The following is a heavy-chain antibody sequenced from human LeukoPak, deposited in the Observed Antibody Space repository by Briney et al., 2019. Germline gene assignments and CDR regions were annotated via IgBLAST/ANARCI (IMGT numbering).Heavy chain of an antibody. CDR3: VRHGLGSSWFGFDY. J-gene: IGHJ4*02. CDR1: GYDFSSYW. CDR2: MYPRDSDI. D-gene: IGHD6-13*01. V-gene: IGHV5-51*01. Sequence: GESLKISCKGSGYDFSSYWIVWVRRMPGKGLEWMGIMYPRDSDIRYSPSFQGQVTISADKSSSTAYLQWSSLKASDSAMYYCVRHGLGSSWFGFDYWGQGTLVTVSS.